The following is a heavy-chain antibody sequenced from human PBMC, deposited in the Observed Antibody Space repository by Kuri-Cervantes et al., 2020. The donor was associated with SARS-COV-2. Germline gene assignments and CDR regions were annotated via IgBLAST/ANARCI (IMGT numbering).Heavy chain of an antibody. D-gene: IGHD3-3*01. J-gene: IGHJ6*02. CDR2: INHSGST. CDR3: ARGSYDFWSGYYYYYGMDV. CDR1: GGSFRGYY. V-gene: IGHV4-34*01. Sequence: SDPLSLTCAVYGGSFRGYYWSWIRQPPGRGLEWIGEINHSGSTNYNPSLKSRVTISVDTSKNQFSLELGSVTAADTAVYYCARGSYDFWSGYYYYYGMDVWGQGTTVTVSS.